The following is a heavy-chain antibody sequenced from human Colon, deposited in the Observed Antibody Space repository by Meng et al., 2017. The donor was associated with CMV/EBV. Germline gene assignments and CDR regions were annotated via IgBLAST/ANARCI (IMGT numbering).Heavy chain of an antibody. CDR3: AKNTYPVTALSSGDI. J-gene: IGHJ4*02. CDR1: GFTFTNYG. D-gene: IGHD3-10*02. Sequence: GGSLRLSCAASGFTFTNYGMHWVRQAPGKGLEWVAFIRYDGSNTNSADSVKGRFTISRDNSNSTLFLQMNSLRAEDTAVYYCAKNTYPVTALSSGDIWGQGTLVTVSS. V-gene: IGHV3-30*02. CDR2: IRYDGSNT.